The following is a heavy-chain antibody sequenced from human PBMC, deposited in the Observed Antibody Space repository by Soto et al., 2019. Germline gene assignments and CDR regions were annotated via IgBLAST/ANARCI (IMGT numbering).Heavy chain of an antibody. D-gene: IGHD3-10*01. CDR1: GGTFSSYA. Sequence: SVKVSCKASGGTFSSYAIGWVRQAPGQGLEWMGGIIPIFGTANYAQKFQGRVTITADKSTSTAYMELSSLRSEDTAVYYCARGSSLPSPGLGIYGSGSYYYNWFDPWGEGTMVTVYS. J-gene: IGHJ5*02. CDR2: IIPIFGTA. CDR3: ARGSSLPSPGLGIYGSGSYYYNWFDP. V-gene: IGHV1-69*06.